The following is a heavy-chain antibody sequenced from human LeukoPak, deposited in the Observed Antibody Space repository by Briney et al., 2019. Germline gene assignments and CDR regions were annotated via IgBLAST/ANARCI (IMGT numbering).Heavy chain of an antibody. J-gene: IGHJ4*02. V-gene: IGHV4-59*08. CDR2: IYYSGST. CDR1: GCSISSYY. Sequence: SETLSLTCTVSGCSISSYYWIWIRQPPGKGRDGIGYIYYSGSTNYTPSLKSRVTISVDTSKNQFSLKLSSVTAADTALYYCARHSAVVTYFDYWGQGTLVTVSS. CDR3: ARHSAVVTYFDY. D-gene: IGHD4-23*01.